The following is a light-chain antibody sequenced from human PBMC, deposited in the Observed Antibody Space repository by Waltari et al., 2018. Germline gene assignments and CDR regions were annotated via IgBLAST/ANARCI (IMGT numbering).Light chain of an antibody. CDR2: KVS. CDR3: MQAKNSPRT. V-gene: IGKV2-30*01. CDR1: QSIVYIDGNTY. J-gene: IGKJ1*01. Sequence: DVAITTFPISLPFISRQTAYLPRRASQSIVYIDGNTYLNWYQQRPGQSPRLLIYKVSNRASGVPDRFSGSGSGTDFTLNISRVEAEDVGVYYCMQAKNSPRTFGQGTKVEIK.